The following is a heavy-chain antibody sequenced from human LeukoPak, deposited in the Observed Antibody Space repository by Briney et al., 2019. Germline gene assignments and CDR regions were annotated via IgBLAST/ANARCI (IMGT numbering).Heavy chain of an antibody. D-gene: IGHD3-10*01. CDR1: GDSVSSNSAA. Sequence: SQTLSLTCAISGDSVSSNSAAWNWIRQSPSRGFEWLGRTYYRSKWYNDYAVSVKSRITINPDTSKNQFSLQLNSVTPEDTAVYYCARTYYYGSGSYYNENWFDPWGQGTLVTVSS. J-gene: IGHJ5*02. CDR3: ARTYYYGSGSYYNENWFDP. CDR2: TYYRSKWYN. V-gene: IGHV6-1*01.